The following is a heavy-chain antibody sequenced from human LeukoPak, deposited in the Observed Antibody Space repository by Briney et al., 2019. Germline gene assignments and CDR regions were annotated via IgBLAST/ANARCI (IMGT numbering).Heavy chain of an antibody. CDR2: IYPGDSDT. D-gene: IGHD1-26*01. V-gene: IGHV5-51*01. CDR1: GYSFTSYW. J-gene: IGHJ4*02. CDR3: ARNYKAYSGTYYGLVDY. Sequence: HGESLKISCKGSGYSFTSYWIGWVRQMPGKGLEWMGIIYPGDSDTRYSPSFQGQVTISADKSISTAYLQWSSLKASDTAMYYCARNYKAYSGTYYGLVDYWGQGTLVTVSS.